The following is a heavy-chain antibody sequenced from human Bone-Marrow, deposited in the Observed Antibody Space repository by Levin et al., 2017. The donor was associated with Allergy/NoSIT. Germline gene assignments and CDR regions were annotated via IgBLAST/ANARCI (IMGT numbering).Heavy chain of an antibody. J-gene: IGHJ4*02. CDR3: ARDTWMNTYESSGSYYTRPTYFDY. CDR2: IYYSGST. D-gene: IGHD3-10*01. V-gene: IGHV4-39*07. CDR1: GGSISSSSYY. Sequence: PSETLSLTCTVSGGSISSSSYYWGWIRQPPGKGLEWIGSIYYSGSTYYNPSLKSRVTISVDTSKNQFSLKLSSVTAADTAVYYCARDTWMNTYESSGSYYTRPTYFDYWGQGTLVTVSS.